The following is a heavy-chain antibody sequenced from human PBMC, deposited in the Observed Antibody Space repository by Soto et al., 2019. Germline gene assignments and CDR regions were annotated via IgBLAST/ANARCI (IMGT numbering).Heavy chain of an antibody. J-gene: IGHJ4*01. CDR3: ASELRGTTDFDY. D-gene: IGHD1-7*01. CDR2: LWRDGSNI. V-gene: IGHV3-33*01. CDR1: GFSFSDYV. Sequence: QVQLVESGGGVVQPGRSLRFSCAASGFSFSDYVMHWVRQAPGKGLEWVAALWRDGSNIAYADSVKGRFTIFRDNSKSTLSLQMDSLRVEDTGVYYCASELRGTTDFDYWGHGTLVTVSS.